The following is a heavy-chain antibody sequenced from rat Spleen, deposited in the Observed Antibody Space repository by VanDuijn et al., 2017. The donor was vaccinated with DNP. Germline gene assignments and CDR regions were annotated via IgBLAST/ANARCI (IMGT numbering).Heavy chain of an antibody. CDR3: ARWTRYFDY. D-gene: IGHD1-7*01. CDR1: GYSITSNY. V-gene: IGHV3-1*01. CDR2: ISYSGST. J-gene: IGHJ2*01. Sequence: EVQLQESGSGLVKPSQSLSLTCSFTGYSITSNYWGWIRKFPGNKMEYIGHISYSGSTNYNQSLKSRISITRDTSKNHFFLHLNSVTTEDTATYYCARWTRYFDYWGQGVMVTVSS.